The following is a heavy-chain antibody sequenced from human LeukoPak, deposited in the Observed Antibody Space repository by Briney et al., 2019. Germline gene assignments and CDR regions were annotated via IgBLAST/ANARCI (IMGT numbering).Heavy chain of an antibody. CDR2: IKQDGSEK. CDR3: ARDKIVGATTLDY. V-gene: IGHV3-7*05. Sequence: GGSLRLSCAASGFTFSSYWMSWVRQAPGKGLEWVANIKQDGSEKYYVDSVKGRFTISRDNAKNSLYLQMNSLRAEDTAVYYCARDKIVGATTLDYWGQGTLVTVSS. D-gene: IGHD1-26*01. CDR1: GFTFSSYW. J-gene: IGHJ4*02.